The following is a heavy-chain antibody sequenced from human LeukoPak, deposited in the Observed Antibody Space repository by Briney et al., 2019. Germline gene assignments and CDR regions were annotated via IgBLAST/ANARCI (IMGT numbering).Heavy chain of an antibody. CDR1: GFTFSSYG. J-gene: IGHJ6*02. V-gene: IGHV3-30*18. Sequence: GRSLRLSCAASGFTFSSYGMHWVREAPGKGLEWVAVISYDGSNKYYADSVKGRFTISRDNSKNTLYLQMNSLRAEDTAVYYCAKDQYSSSWYGIPPSLTDKNYYYYGMDVWGQGTTVTVSS. CDR2: ISYDGSNK. D-gene: IGHD6-13*01. CDR3: AKDQYSSSWYGIPPSLTDKNYYYYGMDV.